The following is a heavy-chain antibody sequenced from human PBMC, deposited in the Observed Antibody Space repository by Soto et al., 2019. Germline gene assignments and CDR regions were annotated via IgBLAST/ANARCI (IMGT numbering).Heavy chain of an antibody. D-gene: IGHD2-2*01. V-gene: IGHV1-18*01. CDR2: ISAYNGNT. J-gene: IGHJ4*02. CDR3: ARGSQRVVVPAAVDY. CDR1: GYTFTSYG. Sequence: ASVKVSCKASGYTFTSYGISWVRQAPGQGLEWMGWISAYNGNTNYAQKLQGRVTMTTDISTSTAYMELRSLRSDDTAVYYCARGSQRVVVPAAVDYWGQGTLVTVSS.